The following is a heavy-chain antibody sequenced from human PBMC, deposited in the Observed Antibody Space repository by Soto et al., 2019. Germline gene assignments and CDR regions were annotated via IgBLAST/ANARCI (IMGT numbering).Heavy chain of an antibody. CDR3: AREAPGDIVVVPAAFWFDP. D-gene: IGHD2-2*01. V-gene: IGHV1-18*01. J-gene: IGHJ5*02. CDR1: GYTFTSYG. Sequence: QVPLVQSGAEVKKPGASVKVSCKASGYTFTSYGISWVRQAPGQGLEWMGWISAYNGNTNYAQKLQGRVTMTTDTSTSTAYMELRSLRSDDTAVYYCAREAPGDIVVVPAAFWFDPWGQGTLVTVSS. CDR2: ISAYNGNT.